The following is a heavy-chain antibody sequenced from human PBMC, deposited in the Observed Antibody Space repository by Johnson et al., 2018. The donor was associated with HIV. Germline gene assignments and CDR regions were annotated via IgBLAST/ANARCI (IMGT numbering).Heavy chain of an antibody. D-gene: IGHD3-10*01. Sequence: QVQLVESGGGLVKAGGSLRLSCAASGCIFSDYYKRWIRQAPGKGLEWVSYISSSGTIIYYADSVKDRFTIFRDNDKSSLYLQMNSLRVEDTAIYYCARRMVVCYHALEFWGQGTVVSVPS. CDR3: ARRMVVCYHALEF. CDR1: GCIFSDYY. CDR2: ISSSGTII. J-gene: IGHJ3*01. V-gene: IGHV3-11*04.